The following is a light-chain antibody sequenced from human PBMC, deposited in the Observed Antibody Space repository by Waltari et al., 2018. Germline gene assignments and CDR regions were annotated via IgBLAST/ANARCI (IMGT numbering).Light chain of an antibody. CDR3: QQYNLSPYT. V-gene: IGKV1-5*03. Sequence: DLQMTQSPSTLSASVGDRVTITCRASQSISNYLAWYQQKPGKAPKVLIYQSFSLQSGVPSRFSGSGSETEFSLTISSLQPDDFATYYCQQYNLSPYTFGQGTTLEI. J-gene: IGKJ2*01. CDR2: QSF. CDR1: QSISNY.